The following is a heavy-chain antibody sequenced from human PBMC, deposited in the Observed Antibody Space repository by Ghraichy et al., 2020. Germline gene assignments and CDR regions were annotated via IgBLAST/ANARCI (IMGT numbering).Heavy chain of an antibody. CDR3: AGSSWYVAEYFQH. D-gene: IGHD6-13*01. Sequence: SETLSLTCAVYGGSFSGYYWSWIRQPPGKGLEWIGESNHSGSTNYNPSLKGRVTISVDTSKNQFSLKLSSVTAADTAVYYCAGSSWYVAEYFQHWGQGTLVTVSS. CDR1: GGSFSGYY. J-gene: IGHJ1*01. CDR2: SNHSGST. V-gene: IGHV4-34*01.